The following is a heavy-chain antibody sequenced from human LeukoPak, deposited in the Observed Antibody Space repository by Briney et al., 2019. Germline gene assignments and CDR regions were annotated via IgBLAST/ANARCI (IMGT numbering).Heavy chain of an antibody. CDR1: GYTFTGYY. V-gene: IGHV1-2*02. D-gene: IGHD5-24*01. J-gene: IGHJ4*02. Sequence: ASVKVFCKASGYTFTGYYMHWVRQAPGQGLEWMGWINPNSGGTNYAQKFQGRVTMTRDTSISTAYMELSRLRSDDTAVYYCARAGERDGYNFDYWGQGTLVTVSS. CDR3: ARAGERDGYNFDY. CDR2: INPNSGGT.